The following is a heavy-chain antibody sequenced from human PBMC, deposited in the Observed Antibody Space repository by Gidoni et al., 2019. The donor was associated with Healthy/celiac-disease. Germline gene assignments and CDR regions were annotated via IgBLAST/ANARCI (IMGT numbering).Heavy chain of an antibody. CDR3: ARMERWLVLEGGGTFDY. Sequence: QVTLKESGPVLVKRTETRTLTCTVSGFSLSNARMGVSWIRQPPGKALEWLAHIFSNDEKSYSTSLKSRLTISKDTSKSQVVLTMTNMDPVDTATYYCARMERWLVLEGGGTFDYWGQGTLVTVSS. D-gene: IGHD6-19*01. V-gene: IGHV2-26*01. J-gene: IGHJ4*02. CDR2: IFSNDEK. CDR1: GFSLSNARMG.